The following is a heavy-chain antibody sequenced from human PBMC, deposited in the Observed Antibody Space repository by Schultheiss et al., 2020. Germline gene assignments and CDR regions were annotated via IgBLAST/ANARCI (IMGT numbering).Heavy chain of an antibody. J-gene: IGHJ6*02. V-gene: IGHV4-39*01. CDR2: IYYSGST. CDR3: ARGTTVTTSRSGYYGMDV. Sequence: SATLSLTCTVSGGSISSSSYYWGWIRQPPGKGLEWIGSIYYSGSTYYNPSLKSRVTISVDTSKNQFSLKLSSVTAADTAVYYCARGTTVTTSRSGYYGMDVWGQGTTVTVSS. D-gene: IGHD4-17*01. CDR1: GGSISSSSYY.